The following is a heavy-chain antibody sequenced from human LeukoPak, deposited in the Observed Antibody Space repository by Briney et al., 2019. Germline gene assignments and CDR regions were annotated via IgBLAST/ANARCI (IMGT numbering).Heavy chain of an antibody. CDR1: GFTFSDYD. CDR3: ARLFAN. Sequence: GGSLRLSCAASGFTFSDYDMNWVRQAPGKGLEWVSYISGSGNTIYYADSVKGRFTISRDNAKNSLYLQMNSLRDEDTTVYFCARLFANWGQGTLVTVSS. J-gene: IGHJ4*02. V-gene: IGHV3-48*02. CDR2: ISGSGNTI.